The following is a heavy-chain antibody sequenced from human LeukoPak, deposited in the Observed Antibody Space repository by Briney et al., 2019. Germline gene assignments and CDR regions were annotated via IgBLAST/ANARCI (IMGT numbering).Heavy chain of an antibody. D-gene: IGHD3-10*01. CDR3: APITMVRGVTTFDY. Sequence: PGGSLRLSCAASGFTFSSYAMNWVRQAPGKGLEWVSAISGSGGSTYYADSVKGRFTISRDNSKNTLYLQMNSLRAEDTAVYYCAPITMVRGVTTFDYWGQGTLVTVSS. CDR2: ISGSGGST. CDR1: GFTFSSYA. V-gene: IGHV3-23*01. J-gene: IGHJ4*02.